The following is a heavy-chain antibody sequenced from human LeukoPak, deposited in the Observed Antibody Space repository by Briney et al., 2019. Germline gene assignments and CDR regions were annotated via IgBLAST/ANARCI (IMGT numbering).Heavy chain of an antibody. Sequence: SVKVSCKASGGAFSSYAISWVRQAPGQGLEWMGGIIPIFGTANYAQKFQGRVTITADKSTSTAYMELSSLRSEDTAVYYCARVAAAETFDYWGQGTLVTVSS. CDR2: IIPIFGTA. D-gene: IGHD6-13*01. CDR3: ARVAAAETFDY. J-gene: IGHJ4*02. CDR1: GGAFSSYA. V-gene: IGHV1-69*06.